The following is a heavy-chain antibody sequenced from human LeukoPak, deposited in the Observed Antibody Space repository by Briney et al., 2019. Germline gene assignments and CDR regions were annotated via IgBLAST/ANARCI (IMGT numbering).Heavy chain of an antibody. D-gene: IGHD3-10*01. CDR3: ASGIDYYGGFW. Sequence: ASVKVSCKASGYTFTSYGISWVRQAPGQGLEWMGWISAYNGNTNYAQKLQGRVTITTDTSTSTAYMEMRSLRYDETAVYYCASGIDYYGGFWWGQGTLVTVSS. CDR2: ISAYNGNT. CDR1: GYTFTSYG. V-gene: IGHV1-18*01. J-gene: IGHJ4*02.